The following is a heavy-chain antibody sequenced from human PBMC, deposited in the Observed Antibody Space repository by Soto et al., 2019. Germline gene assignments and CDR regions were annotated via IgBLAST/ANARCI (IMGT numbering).Heavy chain of an antibody. V-gene: IGHV4-39*01. J-gene: IGHJ6*02. CDR3: ARPGVAYGLGL. CDR1: GASITRSSYY. D-gene: IGHD2-8*01. CDR2: IHSHSGCS. Sequence: QLQLHESGPGLVKPSETLSLTCSVSGASITRSSYYWAWIRQPPGQGLEWIGSIHSHSGCSYYDPSLKGRVLISVDTFKNHFSLNLSSVTAADTAVYYCARPGVAYGLGLWCQGTTVTVSS.